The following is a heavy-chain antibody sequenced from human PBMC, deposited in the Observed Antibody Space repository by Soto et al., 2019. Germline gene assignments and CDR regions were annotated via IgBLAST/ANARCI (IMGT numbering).Heavy chain of an antibody. Sequence: PGESLKISCKGSGYSFTTYWIAWVRQMPGKGLEWMGIIYPGDSDTKYGPSFQGQVTISADKSISTAYLQWSSLKASDSAIYYCARRGGANSPYNYYGMDVWGQGTTVTVSS. CDR2: IYPGDSDT. CDR3: ARRGGANSPYNYYGMDV. CDR1: GYSFTTYW. D-gene: IGHD2-21*01. J-gene: IGHJ6*02. V-gene: IGHV5-51*01.